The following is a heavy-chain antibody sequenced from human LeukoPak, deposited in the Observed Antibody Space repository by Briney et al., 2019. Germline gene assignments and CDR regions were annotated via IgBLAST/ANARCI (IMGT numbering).Heavy chain of an antibody. CDR2: IHYSGIT. CDR1: GASISGYY. J-gene: IGHJ6*03. Sequence: PSETLSLTCTVSGASISGYYWSWIRQPPGKGLEWIGYIHYSGITNYNPSLKSRVTISVDTSKNQFSLKLSSLTAADTAVFYCARSAGDGYYYMDVWGKGTTVTISS. CDR3: ARSAGDGYYYMDV. V-gene: IGHV4-59*01. D-gene: IGHD3-16*01.